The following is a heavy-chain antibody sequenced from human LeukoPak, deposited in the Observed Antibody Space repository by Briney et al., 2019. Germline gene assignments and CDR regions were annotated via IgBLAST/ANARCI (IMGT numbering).Heavy chain of an antibody. Sequence: ASVKVSCKASGGTFSSYTISWVRQAPGQGLEWMGRIIPILGIANYAQKFQGRVTITADKSTSTAYMELSSLRSEDTAVYYCARGMGSGTYSTTVAFDYWGQGTLVTVSS. CDR2: IIPILGIA. D-gene: IGHD1-26*01. CDR1: GGTFSSYT. V-gene: IGHV1-69*02. J-gene: IGHJ4*02. CDR3: ARGMGSGTYSTTVAFDY.